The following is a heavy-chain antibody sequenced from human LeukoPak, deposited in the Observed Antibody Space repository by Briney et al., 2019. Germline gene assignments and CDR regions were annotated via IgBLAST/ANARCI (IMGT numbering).Heavy chain of an antibody. D-gene: IGHD4-17*01. CDR3: ARVWPTVTTA. CDR1: GGSISSSSYY. CDR2: IYYSGST. J-gene: IGHJ5*02. V-gene: IGHV4-39*07. Sequence: SSETLSLTCTVSGGSISSSSYYWGWIRQPPGKGLEWIGSIYYSGSTYYNPSLKSRVTISVDTSKNQFSLKLSSVTAADTAVYYCARVWPTVTTAWGQGTLVTVSS.